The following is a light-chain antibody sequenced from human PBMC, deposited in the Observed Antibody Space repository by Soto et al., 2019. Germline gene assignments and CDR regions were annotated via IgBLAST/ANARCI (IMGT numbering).Light chain of an antibody. CDR1: QTVLRSSNNKNH. J-gene: IGKJ5*01. CDR2: WAS. CDR3: QHFYTVPVT. Sequence: DIVMTQSPDSLAVSLGERATINCKSSQTVLRSSNNKNHLAWYQQKPGQPPKLLISWASTREFGVPDRFSGSGSGTDFTLTISSLQAEDVGVYYCQHFYTVPVTFGQGTRLEIK. V-gene: IGKV4-1*01.